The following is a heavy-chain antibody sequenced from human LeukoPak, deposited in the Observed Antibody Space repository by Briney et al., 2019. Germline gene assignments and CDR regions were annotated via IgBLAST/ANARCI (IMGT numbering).Heavy chain of an antibody. V-gene: IGHV4-30-4*01. CDR2: IYYSGST. D-gene: IGHD3-9*01. CDR1: GGSISSCDYC. J-gene: IGHJ5*02. CDR3: ARGRLVPTT. Sequence: SQTLSLTCTVSGGSISSCDYCWSWLPQPPGKGLDWVGYIYYSGSTYYIPSLRSRVTTSVDTSKNQSSLKLSSVTAADTAVYYCARGRLVPTTWAQGTLVTASS.